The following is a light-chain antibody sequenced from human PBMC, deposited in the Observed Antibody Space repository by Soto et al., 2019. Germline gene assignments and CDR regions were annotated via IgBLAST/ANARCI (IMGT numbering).Light chain of an antibody. Sequence: DIQMTQSPSSLSASVGDRVTITCRASQSIGSNLNWYRQKPGKAPKLLIYAASNLQSGVPSRFNGSGSATDFTLTISSLQPEDFATYYCQQSYSTPRVTFGPGTKVDIK. J-gene: IGKJ3*01. V-gene: IGKV1-39*01. CDR2: AAS. CDR1: QSIGSN. CDR3: QQSYSTPRVT.